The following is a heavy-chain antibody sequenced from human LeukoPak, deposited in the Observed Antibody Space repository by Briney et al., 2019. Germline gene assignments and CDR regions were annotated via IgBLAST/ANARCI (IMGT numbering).Heavy chain of an antibody. CDR2: IDPNGRYT. Sequence: GGSLRLSCAASGFTFSSYSMNWVRQAPWKGLEWVSSIDPNGRYTYYADSVKGRFTISRDNSKNTLYLQMDSLRADDTAVYYCAKSVAARPHFYFDYWGQGTLVTVSS. D-gene: IGHD6-6*01. CDR1: GFTFSSYS. J-gene: IGHJ4*02. CDR3: AKSVAARPHFYFDY. V-gene: IGHV3-23*01.